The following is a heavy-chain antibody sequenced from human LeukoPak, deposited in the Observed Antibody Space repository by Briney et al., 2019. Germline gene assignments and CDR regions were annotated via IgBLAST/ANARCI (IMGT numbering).Heavy chain of an antibody. CDR1: GGTFINYA. CDR2: IIPFLDTS. CDR3: ARRVTALGPWFDP. J-gene: IGHJ5*02. D-gene: IGHD4-23*01. Sequence: SVKVSCKASGGTFINYAINWVRQAPGQGLEWMGGIIPFLDTSNYAQKFQGRVTITADKSTSTAYMELSSLRSEDTAMYYCARRVTALGPWFDPWGQGTLVIVSS. V-gene: IGHV1-69*10.